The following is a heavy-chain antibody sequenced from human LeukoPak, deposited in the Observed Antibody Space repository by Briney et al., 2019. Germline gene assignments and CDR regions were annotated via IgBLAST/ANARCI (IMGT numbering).Heavy chain of an antibody. V-gene: IGHV1-69*04. Sequence: SVKVSCKASGGTLSSYAISWVRQAPGQGREWMGRIIPILGIANYAQKFQGRVTITADKSTSTAYMELSSLRSEDTAVYYCAREPGYCSSTSYHYFYYYYGMDVRGQGTTVTVSS. D-gene: IGHD2-2*01. J-gene: IGHJ6*02. CDR2: IIPILGIA. CDR3: AREPGYCSSTSYHYFYYYYGMDV. CDR1: GGTLSSYA.